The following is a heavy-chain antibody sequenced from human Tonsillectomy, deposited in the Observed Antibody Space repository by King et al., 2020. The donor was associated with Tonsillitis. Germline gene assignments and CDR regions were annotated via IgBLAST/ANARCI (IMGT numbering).Heavy chain of an antibody. Sequence: VQLVESGGGVVQPGGSLRLSCEASGFPFSSNGMHWVRQAPGKGLQWVVFIRYDGSKKYYVDSVKGRFTISRDNSKNMLYLQMNSLRAEDTAVYYCAKDRTYDFISGEFDYWGQGILVTVSS. CDR3: AKDRTYDFISGEFDY. D-gene: IGHD3-3*01. CDR2: IRYDGSKK. CDR1: GFPFSSNG. J-gene: IGHJ4*02. V-gene: IGHV3-30*02.